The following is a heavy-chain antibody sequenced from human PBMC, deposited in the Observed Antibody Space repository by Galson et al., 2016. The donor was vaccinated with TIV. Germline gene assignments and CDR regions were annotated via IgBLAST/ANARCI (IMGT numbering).Heavy chain of an antibody. CDR1: EINFSRFW. CDR3: ARERRYYGVDV. J-gene: IGHJ6*02. Sequence: SLRLSCAASEINFSRFWMHWVRQVPGKGLMWVSRITDDGSDTVYADSVRGRFTISRDNAMDTLYLQMDSPRAEDTGVYYCARERRYYGVDVWGQGTTVTVS. V-gene: IGHV3-74*01. CDR2: ITDDGSDT. D-gene: IGHD3-9*01.